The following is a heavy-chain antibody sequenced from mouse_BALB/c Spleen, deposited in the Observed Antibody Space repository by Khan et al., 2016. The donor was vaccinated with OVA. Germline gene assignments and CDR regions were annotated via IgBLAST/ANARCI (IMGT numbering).Heavy chain of an antibody. V-gene: IGHV1S41*01. CDR2: IAPGSGSS. CDR3: ASSNYYGSGLYALDY. J-gene: IGHJ4*01. CDR1: GYTFTSYW. Sequence: DLVKPGASVKLSCKASGYTFTSYWINWTKQRPGQGLEWIGHIAPGSGSSYYNEIFKNKATLNVDKSSSTAYIQLSSLSSEDSAGYFCASSNYYGSGLYALDYWGQGTSVTVPS. D-gene: IGHD1-1*01.